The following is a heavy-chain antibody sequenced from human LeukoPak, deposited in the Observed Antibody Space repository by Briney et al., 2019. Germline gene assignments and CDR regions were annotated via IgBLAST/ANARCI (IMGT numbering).Heavy chain of an antibody. Sequence: SQTLSLTCTVSGGSISSGGYYWSWIRQHPGKGLEWIGYIYYSGSTYYNPSLKSRVTISVDTSKNQFSLKLSSVTAADTAVYYCAGGSRGDFDYWGQGTLVTVSS. CDR2: IYYSGST. CDR3: AGGSRGDFDY. V-gene: IGHV4-31*03. D-gene: IGHD3-16*01. CDR1: GGSISSGGYY. J-gene: IGHJ4*02.